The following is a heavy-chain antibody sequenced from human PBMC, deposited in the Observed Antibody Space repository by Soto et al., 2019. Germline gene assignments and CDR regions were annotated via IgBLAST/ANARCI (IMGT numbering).Heavy chain of an antibody. CDR2: INAGNGNT. CDR3: ARDRPMPSGRNWFDP. CDR1: GYTFTSYA. D-gene: IGHD3-10*01. V-gene: IGHV1-3*01. Sequence: ASVKVSCKASGYTFTSYAMHWVRQAPGQRLEWMGWINAGNGNTKYSQKFQGRVTITRDTSASTAYMELSSLRSEDTAVYYCARDRPMPSGRNWFDPWGQGTQVTVSS. J-gene: IGHJ5*02.